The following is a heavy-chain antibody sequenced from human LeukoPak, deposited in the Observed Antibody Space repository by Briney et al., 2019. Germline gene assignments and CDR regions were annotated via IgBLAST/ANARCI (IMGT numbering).Heavy chain of an antibody. CDR1: GFTFSSYA. Sequence: SGGSLRLSCAASGFTFSSYAMSWVRQAPGKGLEWVSAISGSGGSTYYADSVKGRFTISRDNSKNTLYLQMNSLRAEDTAVYYCAKDLPTYYYDSSGYYNGYWGQGTLVTVSS. CDR2: ISGSGGST. V-gene: IGHV3-23*01. D-gene: IGHD3-22*01. J-gene: IGHJ4*02. CDR3: AKDLPTYYYDSSGYYNGY.